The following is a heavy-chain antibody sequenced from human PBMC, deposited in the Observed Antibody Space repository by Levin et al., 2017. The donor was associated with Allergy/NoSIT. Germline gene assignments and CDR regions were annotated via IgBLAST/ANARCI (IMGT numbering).Heavy chain of an antibody. Sequence: GESLKISCAASGFTFSSYGMHWVRQAPGKGVEWVAVIWYDGSNKYYADSVKGRFTISRDNSKNTLYLQMNSLRAEDTAVYYCASQFSIAAAGTGHYYGMDVWGQGTTVTVSS. V-gene: IGHV3-33*01. CDR2: IWYDGSNK. J-gene: IGHJ6*02. CDR1: GFTFSSYG. D-gene: IGHD6-13*01. CDR3: ASQFSIAAAGTGHYYGMDV.